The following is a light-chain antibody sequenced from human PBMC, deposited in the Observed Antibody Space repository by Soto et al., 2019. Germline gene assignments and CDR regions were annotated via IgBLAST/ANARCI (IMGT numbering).Light chain of an antibody. CDR1: QSISSL. J-gene: IGKJ1*01. Sequence: DIQMTQSPSTLSASVGDRVTITCRASQSISSLLAWYQHKPGKAPKFLIYKASSLQSGVPSRFSGSGSGTELTLTITSLQPDDFATYYCHQYYSFPRTFGQGTKVEVK. CDR3: HQYYSFPRT. CDR2: KAS. V-gene: IGKV1-5*03.